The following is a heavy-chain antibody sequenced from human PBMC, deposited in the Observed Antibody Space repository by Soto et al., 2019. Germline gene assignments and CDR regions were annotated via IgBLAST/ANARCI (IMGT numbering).Heavy chain of an antibody. V-gene: IGHV3-23*01. Sequence: GGSLRLSCAASGFTFSSYAMSWVRQAPGKGLEWVSAISGSGGSTYYADSVKGRFTISRDNSKNTLYLQMNSLRAEDTAVYYCAKDSYYDSSGYYLVYYFDYWGQGTLVTVSS. CDR3: AKDSYYDSSGYYLVYYFDY. J-gene: IGHJ4*02. CDR2: ISGSGGST. D-gene: IGHD3-22*01. CDR1: GFTFSSYA.